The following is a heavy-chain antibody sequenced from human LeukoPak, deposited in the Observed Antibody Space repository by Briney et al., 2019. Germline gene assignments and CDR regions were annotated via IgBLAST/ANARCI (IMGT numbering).Heavy chain of an antibody. V-gene: IGHV4-4*09. Sequence: SETLSLTCTVSGGSISSYYWSWIRQPPGKGLEWIGYIYTSGSTNYNPSLKSRVTISVDTSKNQFSLKLSSVTAADTAVYYCARPIAAAGTGWFDPWAREPWSPSPQ. CDR3: ARPIAAAGTGWFDP. CDR1: GGSISSYY. J-gene: IGHJ5*02. D-gene: IGHD6-13*01. CDR2: IYTSGST.